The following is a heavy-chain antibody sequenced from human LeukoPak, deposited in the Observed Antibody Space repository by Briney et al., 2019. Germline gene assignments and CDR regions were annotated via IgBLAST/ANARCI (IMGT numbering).Heavy chain of an antibody. V-gene: IGHV4-4*07. CDR3: ARLAGATILDAFDI. CDR1: GGSISSYY. D-gene: IGHD1-26*01. Sequence: KPSETLSLTCTVSGGSISSYYWSWIRQPAGKGLEWIGRIYTSGSTNYNPSLKSRVTTSVDTSKDQFSLKLSSVTAADTAVYYCARLAGATILDAFDIWGQGTMVTVSS. J-gene: IGHJ3*02. CDR2: IYTSGST.